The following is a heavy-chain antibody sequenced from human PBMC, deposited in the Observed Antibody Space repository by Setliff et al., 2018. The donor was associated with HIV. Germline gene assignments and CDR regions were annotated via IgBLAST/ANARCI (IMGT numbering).Heavy chain of an antibody. D-gene: IGHD6-6*01. CDR2: SYHSGSP. J-gene: IGHJ6*02. CDR3: AGMGAARPLYYYGMDV. Sequence: SETLSLTCSVFRGSLSSGGYYWSWIRQHPGKGLEWIGYSYHSGSPSYNPSLKSRTTISVDTSKNEFSLKLSSVTAADTAVYYCAGMGAARPLYYYGMDVWGRGTTVTVSS. V-gene: IGHV4-31*03. CDR1: RGSLSSGGYY.